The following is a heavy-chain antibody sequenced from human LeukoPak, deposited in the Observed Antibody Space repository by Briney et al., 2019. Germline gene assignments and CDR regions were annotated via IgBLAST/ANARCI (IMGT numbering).Heavy chain of an antibody. J-gene: IGHJ6*02. D-gene: IGHD2-8*01. CDR3: ARSPSGNGYYGMDV. V-gene: IGHV5-10-1*01. CDR1: GYSFTNYW. CDR2: IDPSDSYT. Sequence: GESLKISCKGSGYSFTNYWISWVRQMPGKGLEWMGRIDPSDSYTNYSPSFQGHVTISADKSVSTAYLQWSSLKASDTAMYYCARSPSGNGYYGMDVWGQGTTVTVSS.